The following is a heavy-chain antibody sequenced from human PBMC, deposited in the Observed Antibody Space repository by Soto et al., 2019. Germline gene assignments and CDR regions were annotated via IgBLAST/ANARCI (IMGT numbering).Heavy chain of an antibody. D-gene: IGHD3-10*01. CDR3: ARVWGGAFDF. J-gene: IGHJ3*01. CDR1: GGSISSYY. CDR2: IYYSGST. V-gene: IGHV4-59*01. Sequence: TSETLSLTCTVSGGSISSYYWSWIRQPPGKGLEWIGYIYYSGSTKYNPSLKSRVTISVDTSKNRFSLRLSSVTAADTDVYYCARVWGGAFDFWGQGTMVTVSS.